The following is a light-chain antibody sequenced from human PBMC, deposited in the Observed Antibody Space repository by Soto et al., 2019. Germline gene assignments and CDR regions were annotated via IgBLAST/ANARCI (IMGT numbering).Light chain of an antibody. CDR2: AVF. J-gene: IGKJ2*01. Sequence: DIQMTQSPSSLSASVGDRVTITCRASQGIRNDLGWYQQKPGKAPKRLIYAVFNLESGVPSRFSGSGSGTNFTLGISSLELEDFATYYCQQTRRAPRTFGPGTKVDIK. CDR1: QGIRND. CDR3: QQTRRAPRT. V-gene: IGKV1-17*01.